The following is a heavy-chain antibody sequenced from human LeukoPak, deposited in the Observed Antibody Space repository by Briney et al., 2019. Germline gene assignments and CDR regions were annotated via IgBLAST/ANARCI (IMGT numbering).Heavy chain of an antibody. CDR3: ARRGESTTYGDYRFDY. V-gene: IGHV3-23*01. D-gene: IGHD4-17*01. CDR2: ISGSSGLT. Sequence: PGGSLRLSCAASGFTFSNHAMSWVRQAPGRGLEWVSAISGSSGLTYYADSVKGRFTISRDNPKNTLFLQMNSLRAEDTAVYYCARRGESTTYGDYRFDYWGQGTLVTVSS. CDR1: GFTFSNHA. J-gene: IGHJ4*02.